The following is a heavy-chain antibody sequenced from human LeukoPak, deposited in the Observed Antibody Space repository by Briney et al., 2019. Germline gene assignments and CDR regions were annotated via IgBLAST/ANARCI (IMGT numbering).Heavy chain of an antibody. J-gene: IGHJ4*02. CDR1: GFTFSRYG. CDR2: LSFDGSNK. Sequence: PGRSLRLSCAASGFTFSRYGMHCVRQASGKGLERVALLSFDGSNKYYADSVKGRFTISRDNSKNTLYLQMNSLRPEDTAVYYCAKGGPDGSGSYPVDYWGQGTLVTVSS. D-gene: IGHD3-10*01. V-gene: IGHV3-30*18. CDR3: AKGGPDGSGSYPVDY.